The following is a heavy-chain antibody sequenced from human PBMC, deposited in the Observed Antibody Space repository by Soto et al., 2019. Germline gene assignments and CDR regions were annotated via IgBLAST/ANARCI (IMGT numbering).Heavy chain of an antibody. CDR3: ARTLYCSSTSCRDYYGMDV. CDR1: GYSFTIYC. D-gene: IGHD2-2*01. V-gene: IGHV5-51*01. Sequence: PGESVKISCKGSGYSFTIYCIGWVRQMPWKGLEWMGIIYPGDSDTRYSPSFQGQVTISADKSISTAYLQWSSLKASDTAMYYCARTLYCSSTSCRDYYGMDVWGQGTTVTVSS. J-gene: IGHJ6*02. CDR2: IYPGDSDT.